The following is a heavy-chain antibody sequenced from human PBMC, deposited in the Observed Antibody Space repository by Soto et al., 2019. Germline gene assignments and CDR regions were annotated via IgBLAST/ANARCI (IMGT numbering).Heavy chain of an antibody. CDR2: INAGSGNT. V-gene: IGHV1-3*01. J-gene: IGHJ3*02. D-gene: IGHD3-3*02. CDR1: GYTFSAYT. Sequence: QAQLVQSGAEMKKPGASVKVSCKATGYTFSAYTMNWVRQAPGQSLEWMGWINAGSGNTKYSQNFQGRVSITRDTSESTVYMELTGLTSEDTAVYYCARDTETLGPRANDALDIWGQGTMVTVSS. CDR3: ARDTETLGPRANDALDI.